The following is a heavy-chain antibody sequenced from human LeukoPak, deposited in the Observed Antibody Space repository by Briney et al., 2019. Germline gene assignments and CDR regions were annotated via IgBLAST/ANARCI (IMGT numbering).Heavy chain of an antibody. CDR3: TLVWPYYYYMDV. Sequence: PGGSLRLSCAASGFTFSGSAMHWVRQASGKGLEWVGRIRSKANSYATAYAASVKGRFTISRDDSKNTAYLQMNSLKTEDTAVYYCTLVWPYYYYMDVWGKGTTVTISS. D-gene: IGHD2-8*01. CDR2: IRSKANSYAT. J-gene: IGHJ6*03. CDR1: GFTFSGSA. V-gene: IGHV3-73*01.